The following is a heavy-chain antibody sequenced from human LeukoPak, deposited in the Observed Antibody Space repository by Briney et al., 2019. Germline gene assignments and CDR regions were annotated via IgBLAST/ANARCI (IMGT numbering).Heavy chain of an antibody. D-gene: IGHD3-10*01. CDR2: IYYSGST. CDR1: GGSISSSSYY. Sequence: SETLSLTCTVSGGSISSSSYYWGWIRQPPGKGLEWIGSIYYSGSTYYNPSLKSRVTISVDTSKNQFSLKLSSVTAADTAVYYCARPGWFGMEGGMDVWGQGTTVTVSS. CDR3: ARPGWFGMEGGMDV. J-gene: IGHJ6*02. V-gene: IGHV4-39*07.